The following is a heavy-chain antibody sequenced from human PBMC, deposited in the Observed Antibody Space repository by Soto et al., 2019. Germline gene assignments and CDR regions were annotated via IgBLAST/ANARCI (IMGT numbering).Heavy chain of an antibody. CDR1: GFTVSGNY. CDR2: IYAAGST. V-gene: IGHV3-66*01. D-gene: IGHD1-1*01. Sequence: EVHLLESGGGLVQPGGSLRLSCAASGFTVSGNYMSWVRQAPGQGLEWVSVIYAAGSTYYIDSVNGRFTISRDNSKNTLYLQMTSLRAEDTAVYYCASDIFKTGATGVCDIWGQGTRVTVSS. CDR3: ASDIFKTGATGVCDI. J-gene: IGHJ3*02.